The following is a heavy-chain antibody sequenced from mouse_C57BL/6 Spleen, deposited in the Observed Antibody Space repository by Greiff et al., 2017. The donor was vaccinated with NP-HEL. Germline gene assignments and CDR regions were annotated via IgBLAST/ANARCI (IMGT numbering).Heavy chain of an antibody. CDR3: ALYGWFAY. D-gene: IGHD1-1*01. CDR1: GFTFSDYG. V-gene: IGHV5-17*01. CDR2: ISSGSSTI. J-gene: IGHJ3*01. Sequence: EVKLMESGGGLVKPGGSLKLSCAASGFTFSDYGMHWVRQAPEKGLEWVAYISSGSSTIYYADTVKGRFTISRDNAKNTLFLQMTSLRSEDTAMYYCALYGWFAYWGQGTLVTVSA.